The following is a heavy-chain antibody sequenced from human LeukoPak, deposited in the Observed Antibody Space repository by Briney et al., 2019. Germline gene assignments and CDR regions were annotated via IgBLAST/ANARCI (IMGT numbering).Heavy chain of an antibody. CDR1: GFTFSDYY. CDR3: AREGLVQLWLRAFDY. V-gene: IGHV3-11*04. J-gene: IGHJ4*02. Sequence: GGSLRLSCAASGFTFSDYYMSWIRQAPGKGLEWVSYISSSGSTIYYADSVKGRFTISRDNAKNSLYLQMNSLRAEDTAVYYCAREGLVQLWLRAFDYWGQGTLVTVSS. D-gene: IGHD5-18*01. CDR2: ISSSGSTI.